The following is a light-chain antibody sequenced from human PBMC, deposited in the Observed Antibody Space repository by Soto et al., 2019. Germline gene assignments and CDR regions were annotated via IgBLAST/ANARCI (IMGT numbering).Light chain of an antibody. V-gene: IGKV3-20*01. CDR3: QQYGSTPPLT. Sequence: EVGLTQSPGTLSLSPGERATLSCRASESVSNSFLAWYQQKPGQAPRLLLYGASNRATGIPDRVSGSGSVTDFTLTISILEPEDFAIYYCQQYGSTPPLTFGGGTKVEMK. CDR1: ESVSNSF. J-gene: IGKJ4*01. CDR2: GAS.